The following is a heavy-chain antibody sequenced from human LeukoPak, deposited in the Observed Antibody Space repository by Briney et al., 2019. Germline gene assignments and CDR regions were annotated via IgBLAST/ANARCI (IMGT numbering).Heavy chain of an antibody. Sequence: GGSLRLSCAASGFTVSGNYMSWVRQAPGQGLEWVSVIYGGVNTFYADSVQGRFTISRDNSKNTLYPQMNSLRAEDTAVYYCARLAGSGWLDYWGQGTLVTVSS. D-gene: IGHD6-19*01. V-gene: IGHV3-53*01. CDR2: IYGGVNT. CDR3: ARLAGSGWLDY. J-gene: IGHJ4*02. CDR1: GFTVSGNY.